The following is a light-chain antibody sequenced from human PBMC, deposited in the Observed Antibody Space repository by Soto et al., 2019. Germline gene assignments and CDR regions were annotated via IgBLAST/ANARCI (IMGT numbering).Light chain of an antibody. Sequence: DVPVPLPLGDRFATAGGRGHTISRTRQTITTTLNCYRQKPAKAPDHLIYAASSCQSGSPSTFCGRGSGTDFTLTITGLQPEDFATYYCQQNYSHPITFGQGTRLEIK. J-gene: IGKJ5*01. V-gene: IGKV1-39*01. CDR3: QQNYSHPIT. CDR1: QTITTT. CDR2: AAS.